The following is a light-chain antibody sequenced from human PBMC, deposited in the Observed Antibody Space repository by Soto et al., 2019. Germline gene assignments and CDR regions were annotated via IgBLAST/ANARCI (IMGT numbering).Light chain of an antibody. J-gene: IGLJ3*02. CDR3: SSSTTTTTLVV. CDR1: SSDIGDYNY. V-gene: IGLV2-14*01. CDR2: DVS. Sequence: QSALTQPASVSGSPGQSITISCTGTSSDIGDYNYVSWYQQYPGKVPKLVIYDVSHRPSGVSHRFSGSKSGNTASLTISGLQAEDEADYYCSSSTTTTTLVVFGGGTQLTVL.